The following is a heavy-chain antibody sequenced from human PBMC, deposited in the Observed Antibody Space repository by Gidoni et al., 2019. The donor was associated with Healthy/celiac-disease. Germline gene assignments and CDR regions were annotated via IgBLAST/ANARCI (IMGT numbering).Heavy chain of an antibody. CDR1: GGSISSYY. CDR2: IYYSGST. D-gene: IGHD3-10*01. J-gene: IGHJ4*02. V-gene: IGHV4-59*08. CDR3: ARHWDYGSGSPFDY. Sequence: QVQLQESGPGLVKPSETLSLTCTVSGGSISSYYWSWIRQPPGKGLEWIGYIYYSGSTNYNPSLKSRVTISVDTSKNQFSLKLSSVTAADTAVYYCARHWDYGSGSPFDYWGQGTLVTVSS.